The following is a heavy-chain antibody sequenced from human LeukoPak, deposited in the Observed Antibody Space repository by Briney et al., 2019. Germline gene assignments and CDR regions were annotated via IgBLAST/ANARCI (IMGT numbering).Heavy chain of an antibody. V-gene: IGHV1-69*05. J-gene: IGHJ5*02. CDR1: GGTFSSYA. CDR3: ARHASYYDFWSGYDNWFDP. Sequence: SVKVSCKASGGTFSSYAISWVRQAPGQGLEWMGGIIPIFGTANYAQKFQGRVTITTDESTSTAYMELSSLRSEDTTVYYCARHASYYDFWSGYDNWFDPWGQGTLVTVSS. CDR2: IIPIFGTA. D-gene: IGHD3-3*01.